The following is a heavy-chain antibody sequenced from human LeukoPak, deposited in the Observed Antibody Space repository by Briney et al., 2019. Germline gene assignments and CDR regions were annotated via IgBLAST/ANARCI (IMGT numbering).Heavy chain of an antibody. CDR1: GFTFSDYY. V-gene: IGHV3-11*06. J-gene: IGHJ3*02. Sequence: GGSLRLSCAASGFTFSDYYMSWIRQAPGKGLEWVSSISSSSSYIYYADSVKGRFTISRDNAKNSLYLQMNSLRAEDTAVYYCARERIAVAAPHDAFDIWGQGTMVTVSS. CDR3: ARERIAVAAPHDAFDI. D-gene: IGHD6-19*01. CDR2: ISSSSSYI.